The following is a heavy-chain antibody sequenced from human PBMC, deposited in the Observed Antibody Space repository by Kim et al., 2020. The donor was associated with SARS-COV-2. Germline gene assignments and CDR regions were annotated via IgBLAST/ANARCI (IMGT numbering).Heavy chain of an antibody. Sequence: GGSLRLSCAASGFSVRNNYMNWVRQAPGKGLEWVSAFYSGGTTCYADSVKGRFPVSRDISRNTLNLQMNSLTAEDTAVYYCARDPHNSGSRSFFDYWGQG. CDR1: GFSVRNNY. V-gene: IGHV3-66*01. D-gene: IGHD1-20*01. CDR2: FYSGGTT. J-gene: IGHJ4*02. CDR3: ARDPHNSGSRSFFDY.